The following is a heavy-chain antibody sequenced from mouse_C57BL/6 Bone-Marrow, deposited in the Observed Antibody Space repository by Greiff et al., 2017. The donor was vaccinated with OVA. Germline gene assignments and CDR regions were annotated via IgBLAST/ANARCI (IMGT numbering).Heavy chain of an antibody. Sequence: EVQRVESGGGLVKPGGSLKLSCAASGFTFSDYGMHWVRQAPEKGLEWVAYISSGSSTIYYADTVKGRFTISRDNAKNTLFLQMTSLRSEDTAMYYCALSHPYWYFDVWGTGTTVTVSS. V-gene: IGHV5-17*01. CDR1: GFTFSDYG. CDR2: ISSGSSTI. D-gene: IGHD6-1*01. CDR3: ALSHPYWYFDV. J-gene: IGHJ1*03.